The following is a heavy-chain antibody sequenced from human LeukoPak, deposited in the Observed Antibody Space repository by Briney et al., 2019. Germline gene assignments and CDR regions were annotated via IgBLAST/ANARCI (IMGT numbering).Heavy chain of an antibody. V-gene: IGHV1-69*05. CDR3: ARDVDIVVVPAATTWGSWLDP. Sequence: VASVKVSCKASGGTFSSYAISWVRQAPGQGLEWMGRIIPIFGTANYAQKFQGRVTITTDESTSTAYMELSSLRSEDTAVYYCARDVDIVVVPAATTWGSWLDPWGQGTLVTVSS. CDR1: GGTFSSYA. J-gene: IGHJ5*02. CDR2: IIPIFGTA. D-gene: IGHD2-2*03.